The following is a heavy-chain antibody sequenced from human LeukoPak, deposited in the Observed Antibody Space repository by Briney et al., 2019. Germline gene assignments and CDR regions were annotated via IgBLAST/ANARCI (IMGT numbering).Heavy chain of an antibody. J-gene: IGHJ4*02. D-gene: IGHD3-3*01. V-gene: IGHV4-61*02. CDR1: DGSISSGSYY. CDR3: ARSGFLEWPNFDY. CDR2: IYSSGST. Sequence: PSETLSLTCTLSDGSISSGSYYWSWIRQPAGQGLELLGRIYSSGSTIYTPSLKSRVTISVDTSKNQFYLNLTSVTAADTAVYYCARSGFLEWPNFDYWGQGTLVTVSS.